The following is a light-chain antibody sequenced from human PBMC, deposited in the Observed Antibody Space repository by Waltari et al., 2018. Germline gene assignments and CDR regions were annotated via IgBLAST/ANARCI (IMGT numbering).Light chain of an antibody. J-gene: IGKJ1*01. CDR1: PSIGKY. V-gene: IGKV3-20*01. CDR3: QNHERLPAT. CDR2: AAS. Sequence: EIVLTQSPGTLSLSPGERATLSCRASPSIGKYLVWDQQKPGQAPRLPIYAASSRATGGPDRFSGSGSGTDFSLTISRLEPEDVAVDYCQNHERLPATFGQGTKVEIK.